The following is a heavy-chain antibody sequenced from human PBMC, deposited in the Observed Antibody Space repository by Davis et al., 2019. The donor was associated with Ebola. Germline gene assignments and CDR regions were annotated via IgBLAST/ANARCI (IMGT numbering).Heavy chain of an antibody. V-gene: IGHV4-59*12. CDR3: ARDYYDSSGYLWYFEL. CDR2: IYHSGSS. D-gene: IGHD3-22*01. J-gene: IGHJ2*01. CDR1: GGSISSYY. Sequence: SETLSLTCTVSGGSISSYYWSWIRQPPGKGLEWIGEIYHSGSSNYNPSLKSRVTILVDKSKNQFSLQLKSVTAADTAVYYCARDYYDSSGYLWYFELWGRGTLVTVSS.